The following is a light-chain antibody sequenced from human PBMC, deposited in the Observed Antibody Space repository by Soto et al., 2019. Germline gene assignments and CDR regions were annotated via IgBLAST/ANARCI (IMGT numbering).Light chain of an antibody. CDR2: ETS. J-gene: IGKJ1*01. Sequence: DIQMTQSPATLSASAGDRVTLAYRASQSIHGWLAWYQQKPGQAPKLLIYETSSMETGVPSRFSGSGSGTEFTLTISSLQADDFAAYYCQQYDNSPWMFGQGTKVDIK. CDR3: QQYDNSPWM. CDR1: QSIHGW. V-gene: IGKV1-5*03.